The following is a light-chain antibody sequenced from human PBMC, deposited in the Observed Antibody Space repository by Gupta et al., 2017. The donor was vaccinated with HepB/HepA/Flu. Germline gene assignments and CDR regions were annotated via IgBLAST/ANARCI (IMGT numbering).Light chain of an antibody. Sequence: QSVLTQPPSTSGTPGQRVTISCSGSTSNIGTNTVTWYQQVPGTAPKLLIYSDNQRPSGVPDRFSGSKSGTSASLAINGLQSEDEADYYCAAWDARYVVFGGGTKLTVL. J-gene: IGLJ2*01. V-gene: IGLV1-44*01. CDR1: TSNIGTNT. CDR3: AAWDARYVV. CDR2: SDN.